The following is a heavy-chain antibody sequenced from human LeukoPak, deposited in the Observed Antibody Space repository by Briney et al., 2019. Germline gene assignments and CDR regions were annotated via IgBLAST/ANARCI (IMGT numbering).Heavy chain of an antibody. J-gene: IGHJ5*02. Sequence: GGSLRLSCAASGFTFCSYWMSWVRPAPGKGLEWVANIKQDGSEKYYVDSVKGRFTISRDNAKNSLYLQMNSLRAEDTAVYYCARVVGSDSYGDNWFDPWGQGTLVTVSS. V-gene: IGHV3-7*01. CDR1: GFTFCSYW. D-gene: IGHD5-18*01. CDR2: IKQDGSEK. CDR3: ARVVGSDSYGDNWFDP.